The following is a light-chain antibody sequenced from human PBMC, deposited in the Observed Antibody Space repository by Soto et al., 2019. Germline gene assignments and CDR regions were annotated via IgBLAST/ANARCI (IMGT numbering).Light chain of an antibody. J-gene: IGKJ4*01. Sequence: DIVFTQSPGTLSLSPGERAPLSCRASQSVSNNYLAWYQQKPGQAPRLLIYGASSRATGIPERLSGSGYATDLNITISRLEAEDFAVYFCQQYGRSTLTVGGGTKVDIK. CDR1: QSVSNNY. V-gene: IGKV3-20*01. CDR3: QQYGRSTLT. CDR2: GAS.